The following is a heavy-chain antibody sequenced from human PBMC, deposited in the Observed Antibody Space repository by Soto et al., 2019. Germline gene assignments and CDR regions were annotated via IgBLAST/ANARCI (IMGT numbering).Heavy chain of an antibody. CDR2: IYYSGSN. CDR3: ARRHGRFDF. J-gene: IGHJ4*02. Sequence: QVQLQESGPGLVKPSETLSLTCTVSGGSISSYYWSCSRQPPGKGREWIGYIYYSGSNSYHPCLNSRVTISVDTYKNQFTLKLSSVTDADTAVDYWARRHGRFDFWGQGTLVTVSS. V-gene: IGHV4-59*01. CDR1: GGSISSYY.